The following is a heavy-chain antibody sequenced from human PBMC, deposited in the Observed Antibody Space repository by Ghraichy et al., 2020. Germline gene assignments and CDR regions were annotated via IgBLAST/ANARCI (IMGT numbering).Heavy chain of an antibody. CDR3: AWHGGGEGFDY. CDR1: GGSITSSRYY. D-gene: IGHD3-10*01. J-gene: IGHJ4*02. Sequence: SETLSLTCTVSGGSITSSRYYWGWIRQPPGKGLEWIGSIFYSGTTYYNPSLKSRLTISVDTSRDQFSLTLTSVTAAETAVYYCAWHGGGEGFDYWGQGTLGTVSS. CDR2: IFYSGTT. V-gene: IGHV4-39*01.